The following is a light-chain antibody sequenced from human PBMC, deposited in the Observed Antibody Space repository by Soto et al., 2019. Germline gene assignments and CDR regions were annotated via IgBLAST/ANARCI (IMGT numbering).Light chain of an antibody. CDR2: GAS. CDR1: QSASSSY. Sequence: PGERVTLSCRASQSASSSYLTWYQQKPGQAPRLLIYGASTRATGIPARFSGSGSGTDFTLTISRLEPGDFAVYYCQVYGSSPKTFGQGTKVDI. J-gene: IGKJ1*01. V-gene: IGKV3-20*01. CDR3: QVYGSSPKT.